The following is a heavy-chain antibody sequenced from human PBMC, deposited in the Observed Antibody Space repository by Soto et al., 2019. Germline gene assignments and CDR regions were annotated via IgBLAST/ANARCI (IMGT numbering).Heavy chain of an antibody. CDR3: ASGSGSYSDYYYYYMDV. Sequence: PSETLSLTCTVSGGSISSYYWSWIRQPPGKGLEWIGYIYYSGSTNYNPSLKSRVTISVDTSKNQFSLKLSSVTAADTAVYYCASGSGSYSDYYYYYMDVWGKGTTVTVSS. CDR1: GGSISSYY. D-gene: IGHD3-10*01. J-gene: IGHJ6*03. CDR2: IYYSGST. V-gene: IGHV4-59*08.